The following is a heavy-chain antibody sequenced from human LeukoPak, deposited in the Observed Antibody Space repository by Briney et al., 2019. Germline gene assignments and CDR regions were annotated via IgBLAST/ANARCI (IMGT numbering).Heavy chain of an antibody. Sequence: SETLSLTCTVSGGSISSGSYYWSWIRQPAGKGLEWIGRIYTSGSTNYNPSLKSRVTISVGTSKNQFSLKLSSVTAADTAVYYCARAGIAVAGFSYWGQGTLVTVSS. J-gene: IGHJ4*02. D-gene: IGHD6-19*01. CDR3: ARAGIAVAGFSY. CDR2: IYTSGST. CDR1: GGSISSGSYY. V-gene: IGHV4-61*02.